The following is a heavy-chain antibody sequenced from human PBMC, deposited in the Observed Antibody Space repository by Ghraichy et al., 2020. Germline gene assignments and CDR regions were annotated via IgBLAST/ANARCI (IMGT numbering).Heavy chain of an antibody. Sequence: GGSLRLSCAASGFTFSSYAMSWVRQAPGKGLEWVSAISGSGGSTYYADSVKGRFTISRDNSKNTLYLQMNSLRAEDTAVYYCAKEAGSLTVLRFLEWLLYSDYWGQGTLVTVSS. J-gene: IGHJ4*02. CDR1: GFTFSSYA. V-gene: IGHV3-23*01. D-gene: IGHD3-3*01. CDR3: AKEAGSLTVLRFLEWLLYSDY. CDR2: ISGSGGST.